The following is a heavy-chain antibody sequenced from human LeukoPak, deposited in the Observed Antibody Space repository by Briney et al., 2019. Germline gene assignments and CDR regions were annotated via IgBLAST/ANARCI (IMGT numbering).Heavy chain of an antibody. Sequence: GGSLRLSCAASGFTFSSYSMNWVRQAPGQGLEWVSYISSGSSTIYYADSVKGRFTISRDNSKNTLYLQMNSLRAEDTAVYYCARDEKRYCSGGSCYSDYWGQGTLVTVSS. J-gene: IGHJ4*02. CDR1: GFTFSSYS. CDR3: ARDEKRYCSGGSCYSDY. CDR2: ISSGSSTI. D-gene: IGHD2-15*01. V-gene: IGHV3-48*01.